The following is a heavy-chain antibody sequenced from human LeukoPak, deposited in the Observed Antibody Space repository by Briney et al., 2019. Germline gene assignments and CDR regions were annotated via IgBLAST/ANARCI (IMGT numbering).Heavy chain of an antibody. V-gene: IGHV1-46*01. D-gene: IGHD1-26*01. Sequence: ASVKVSCKASGYTFTNYYMHWVRQAPGQALEWMGIINPSGGSTSYAQKFQGRVTMTRDTSTSTVYMELSSLRSEDTAVYYCAIPWSSLGYWGQGTLVTVSS. CDR3: AIPWSSLGY. CDR2: INPSGGST. CDR1: GYTFTNYY. J-gene: IGHJ4*02.